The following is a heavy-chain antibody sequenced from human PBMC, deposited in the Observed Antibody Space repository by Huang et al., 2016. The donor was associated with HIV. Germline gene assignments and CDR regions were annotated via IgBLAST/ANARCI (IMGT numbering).Heavy chain of an antibody. CDR1: GYTFSSYG. CDR3: APEAYYTDSSAYIP. CDR2: INTRTGNP. J-gene: IGHJ5*02. Sequence: QVQLVQSGSELKKPGASVKVSCKASGYTFSSYGLNWVREAPGQGLGWMGGINTRTGNPTYAQDFTGRVVCSLDTSVSTAYLEISNLKAEDTAVYYCAPEAYYTDSSAYIPWGQGTLVTVSS. D-gene: IGHD3-22*01. V-gene: IGHV7-4-1*02.